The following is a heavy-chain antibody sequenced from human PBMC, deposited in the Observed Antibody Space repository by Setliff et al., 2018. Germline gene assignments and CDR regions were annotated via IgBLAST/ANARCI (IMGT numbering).Heavy chain of an antibody. CDR3: ARSMIQRNYYCGLDV. V-gene: IGHV4-61*02. J-gene: IGHJ6*02. CDR1: GGSISSGSYY. CDR2: LYSNENT. D-gene: IGHD3-16*01. Sequence: PSETLSLTCAVSGGSISSGSYYWSWIRQPAGKGLEWVGRLYSNENTNYNPSLKSRVTMSIDTSKNQLSLKLSSVTAADTAVYYCARSMIQRNYYCGLDVWGQGTTVTVSS.